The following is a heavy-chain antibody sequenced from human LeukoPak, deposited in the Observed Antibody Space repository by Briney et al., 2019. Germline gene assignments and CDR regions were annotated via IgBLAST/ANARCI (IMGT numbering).Heavy chain of an antibody. J-gene: IGHJ4*02. D-gene: IGHD6-19*01. CDR1: GGSISSYY. CDR3: AIAPGIAVLDY. CDR2: IYYGGST. V-gene: IGHV4-59*01. Sequence: SETLSLTCTVSGGSISSYYWSWIRQPPGKGLEWIGYIYYGGSTNYNPSLKSRVTISVDTSKNQFSLKLSSVTAADTAVYYCAIAPGIAVLDYWGQGTLVTVSS.